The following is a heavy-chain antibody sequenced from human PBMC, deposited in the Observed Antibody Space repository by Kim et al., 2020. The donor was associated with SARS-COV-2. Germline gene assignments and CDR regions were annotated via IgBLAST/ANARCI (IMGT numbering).Heavy chain of an antibody. CDR1: GGSISSYY. D-gene: IGHD3-22*01. CDR3: ARDLNYYDSSGYWGWFDP. J-gene: IGHJ5*02. CDR2: IYYSGST. V-gene: IGHV4-59*13. Sequence: SETLSLTCTVSGGSISSYYWSWIRQPPGKGLEWIGYIYYSGSTNYNPSLKSRVTISVDTSKNQFSLKLSSVTAADTAVYYCARDLNYYDSSGYWGWFDPWGQGTLVTVSS.